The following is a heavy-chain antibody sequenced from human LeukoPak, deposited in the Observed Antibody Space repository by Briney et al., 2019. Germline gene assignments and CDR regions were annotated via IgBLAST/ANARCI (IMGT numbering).Heavy chain of an antibody. CDR3: ASGMAAAGTWFDP. CDR1: GGSFSGYY. Sequence: SETLSLTCAVYGGSFSGYYWSWIRQPPGKGLEWIGEINHSGSTNYNPSLKSRVTISVDTSKNQFSLWLSSVTAADTAVYYCASGMAAAGTWFDPWGQGTLVTVSS. J-gene: IGHJ5*02. CDR2: INHSGST. V-gene: IGHV4-34*01. D-gene: IGHD6-13*01.